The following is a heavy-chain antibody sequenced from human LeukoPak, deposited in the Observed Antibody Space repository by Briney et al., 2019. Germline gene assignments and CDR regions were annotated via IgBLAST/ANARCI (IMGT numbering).Heavy chain of an antibody. CDR2: IKTKSQGETT. V-gene: IGHV3-15*01. D-gene: IGHD5-24*01. CDR1: EFTFTDAW. CDR3: TTLSMTIIHGGDY. Sequence: PGGSLRLSCAASEFTFTDAWMSWVRQVPGKGLEWVARIKTKSQGETTDYAAPVEGRFIISREDSKKTLYLHMNSLKTEDTAVYFCTTLSMTIIHGGDYWGQGALVTVSS. J-gene: IGHJ4*02.